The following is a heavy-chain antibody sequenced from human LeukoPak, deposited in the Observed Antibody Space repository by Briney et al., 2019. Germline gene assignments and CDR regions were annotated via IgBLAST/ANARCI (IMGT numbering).Heavy chain of an antibody. V-gene: IGHV3-23*01. J-gene: IGHJ4*02. D-gene: IGHD1-26*01. CDR3: ARDGGSYLQPTDY. CDR2: ISGSGDST. Sequence: AGGSLRLSCAASGFTFSTYAMTWVRQAPGKGLEWVSSISGSGDSTYYADSVKGRFSISRDTSKNTLYLQLNSLRAADTAVYHCARDGGSYLQPTDYWGQGTMVTVSS. CDR1: GFTFSTYA.